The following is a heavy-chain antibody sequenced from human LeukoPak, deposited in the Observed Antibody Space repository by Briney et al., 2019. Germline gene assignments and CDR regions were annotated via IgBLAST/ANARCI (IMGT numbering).Heavy chain of an antibody. Sequence: GGSLRLSCAASGFTASSKYMSWVRQAPGKGLEWVSFIRGDATTAYADSVQGRFTISRDDSKNTLYLQMDSLRVEDTAVYYCARRRGGYGEGEFDYWGQGTLVTVSS. V-gene: IGHV3-66*04. CDR1: GFTASSKY. CDR2: IRGDATT. CDR3: ARRRGGYGEGEFDY. J-gene: IGHJ4*02. D-gene: IGHD4-17*01.